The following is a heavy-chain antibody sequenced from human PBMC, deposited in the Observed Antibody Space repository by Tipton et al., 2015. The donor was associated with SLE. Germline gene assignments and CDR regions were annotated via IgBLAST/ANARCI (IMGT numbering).Heavy chain of an antibody. CDR2: ISGGGGST. CDR1: GFTFSSYA. D-gene: IGHD1/OR15-1a*01. CDR3: AKFEKTTDFYLDS. J-gene: IGHJ4*02. V-gene: IGHV3-23*04. Sequence: QLVQSGGGLIQSGGSLRLSCATSGFTFSSYALSWVRRAPGKGLEWVSAISGGGGSTYYSDFVKGRFSISIDKSKKTLFLQMNSLRVDDTATYYCAKFEKTTDFYLDSWGQGTLVSVSS.